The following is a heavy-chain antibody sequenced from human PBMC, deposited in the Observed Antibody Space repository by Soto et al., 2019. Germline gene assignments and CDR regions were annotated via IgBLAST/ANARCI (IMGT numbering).Heavy chain of an antibody. CDR1: GITFSTYR. CDR3: ARENYDFCSGYYLDY. V-gene: IGHV3-74*01. CDR2: IKSDGTVT. J-gene: IGHJ4*02. D-gene: IGHD3-3*01. Sequence: EVQLVESGGGLVQPGGSLRLSCVVSGITFSTYRMHWVRQAPGKGLVWVSHIKSDGTVTHYTDSVRGRFIISRDHAKNTLFLQMKRLRAEDTAVYYCARENYDFCSGYYLDYWGQGTLVTVSS.